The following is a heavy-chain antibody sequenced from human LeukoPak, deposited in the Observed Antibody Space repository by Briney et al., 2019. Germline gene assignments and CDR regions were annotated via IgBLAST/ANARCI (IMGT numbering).Heavy chain of an antibody. CDR2: ISYDGRNK. J-gene: IGHJ4*02. D-gene: IGHD3-22*01. CDR3: ARDPYYYDSSGYIDY. Sequence: GGSLRLSCAASGFTFSSYAMHWVRQAPGKGLEWVAVISYDGRNKYYADSVKGRFTISRDNSKNTLYLQMNSLRAEDTAVYYCARDPYYYDSSGYIDYWGQGTLVTVSS. CDR1: GFTFSSYA. V-gene: IGHV3-30*04.